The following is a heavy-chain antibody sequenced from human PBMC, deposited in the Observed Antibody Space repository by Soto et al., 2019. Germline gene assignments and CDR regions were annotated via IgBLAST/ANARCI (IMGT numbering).Heavy chain of an antibody. CDR1: GGSISIEDYY. V-gene: IGHV4-30-4*01. Sequence: PSETLSLTCTVSGGSISIEDYYWSWIRQPPGKGLEWIGNIYYNGSTNYNPSLKSRLTISADTSNNQVSLKLTSVTAADTAVYFCARDLPKDYYYGMDVWGQGTTVTVSS. CDR3: ARDLPKDYYYGMDV. J-gene: IGHJ6*02. CDR2: IYYNGST.